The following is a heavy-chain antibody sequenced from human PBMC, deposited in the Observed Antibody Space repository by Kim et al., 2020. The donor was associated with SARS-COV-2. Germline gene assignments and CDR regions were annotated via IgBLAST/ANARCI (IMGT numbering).Heavy chain of an antibody. J-gene: IGHJ4*02. D-gene: IGHD3-10*01. CDR3: AKDLSGLAKVN. Sequence: GGSLRLSCAASGFTFSSYAMSWVRQPPGKGLEWVSAISGSGGSTYYADSVKGRFTISRDNSKNTLYLQIDSLRAEDTAVYYCAKDLSGLAKVNWGQGTLVAVSS. CDR1: GFTFSSYA. CDR2: ISGSGGST. V-gene: IGHV3-23*01.